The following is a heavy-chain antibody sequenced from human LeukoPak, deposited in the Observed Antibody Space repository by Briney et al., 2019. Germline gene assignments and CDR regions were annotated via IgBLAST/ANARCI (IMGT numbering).Heavy chain of an antibody. CDR2: INPNSGGT. V-gene: IGHV1-2*02. J-gene: IGHJ4*02. CDR1: GYTFTGYY. CDR3: ARDFIPGDYFDY. Sequence: ASVKVSCKASGYTFTGYYMHWVRQAPGQGLEWMGWINPNSGGTNYAQKFQGRVTMTRDTSISTAYMELRSLRSDDTAVYYCARDFIPGDYFDYWGQGTLVTVSS. D-gene: IGHD3-16*01.